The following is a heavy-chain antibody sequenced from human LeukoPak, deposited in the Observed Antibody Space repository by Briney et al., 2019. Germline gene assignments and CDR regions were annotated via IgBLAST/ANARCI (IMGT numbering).Heavy chain of an antibody. CDR2: INDSGRT. D-gene: IGHD3-10*01. J-gene: IGHJ6*03. CDR3: ARRGNKGRTYYLDV. Sequence: PSETLSLTCAVYGGSFSNYYWSWIRQPPGKGLEWIGEINDSGRTNYNPSLMSRVTVSVDTSKKQFSLRLTSVTATDTAVYYCARRGNKGRTYYLDVGEKGPRVSFPS. CDR1: GGSFSNYY. V-gene: IGHV4-34*01.